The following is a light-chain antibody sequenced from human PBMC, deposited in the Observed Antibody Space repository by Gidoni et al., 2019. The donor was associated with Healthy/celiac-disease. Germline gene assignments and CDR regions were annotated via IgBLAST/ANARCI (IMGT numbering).Light chain of an antibody. CDR1: QSVLYSSNNKNY. Sequence: DIMMTQSPASLAVSLGERATINCQSSQSVLYSSNNKNYLAWYQQKPGQPPKLLIYWASTRESGVPDRFSGSGSGTDFTLTISSLQAEDVAVYYCQQYYSTPPTFGPGTKVDIK. CDR3: QQYYSTPPT. V-gene: IGKV4-1*01. CDR2: WAS. J-gene: IGKJ3*01.